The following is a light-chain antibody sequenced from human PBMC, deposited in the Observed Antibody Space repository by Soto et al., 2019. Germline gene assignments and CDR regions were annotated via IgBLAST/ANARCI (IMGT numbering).Light chain of an antibody. V-gene: IGLV2-14*01. Sequence: QYALTQPASVSGSPGQSITIYCTGTSSDVGGYNYVSWYQQHPGKAPKLMIYDVSNRPSGVSNRFSGSKSGNTASLTISGLQAEDEADYYCSSYTSSSTLCVFGTGTKVTVL. CDR2: DVS. CDR1: SSDVGGYNY. CDR3: SSYTSSSTLCV. J-gene: IGLJ1*01.